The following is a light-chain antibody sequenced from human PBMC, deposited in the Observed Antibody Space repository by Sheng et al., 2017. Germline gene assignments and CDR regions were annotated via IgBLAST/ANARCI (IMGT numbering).Light chain of an antibody. V-gene: IGLV3-1*01. CDR1: KLGDRY. CDR2: QDT. CDR3: QTWDSSTAV. J-gene: IGLJ2*01. Sequence: SYELTQPPSLSVSPGQTASITCSGEKLGDRYTSWYQQKPGQSPVLVIFQDTKRPSGIPERFSGSNSGNTATLTISGAQAMDEADYYCQTWDSSTAVFGGGTKLTVL.